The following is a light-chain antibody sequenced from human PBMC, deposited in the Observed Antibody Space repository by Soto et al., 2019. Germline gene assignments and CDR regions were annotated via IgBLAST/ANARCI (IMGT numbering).Light chain of an antibody. CDR1: QSINSK. J-gene: IGKJ1*01. CDR2: AAS. Sequence: DIQMTQSPSSLSASVGDRVTITCRASQSINSKLNWYQQKPGKVPKLLIYAASNLQSGVPSRFSGNGSGTDFTLTISSLQPEDFTVYYCQQYNNWRWTFGQGTKVEIK. CDR3: QQYNNWRWT. V-gene: IGKV1-39*01.